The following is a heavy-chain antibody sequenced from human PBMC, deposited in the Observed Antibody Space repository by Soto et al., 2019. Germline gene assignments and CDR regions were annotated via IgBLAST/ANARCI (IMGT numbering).Heavy chain of an antibody. CDR2: INPSGGTT. CDR1: GYTFTTYY. V-gene: IGHV1-46*03. J-gene: IGHJ4*02. D-gene: IGHD5-12*01. Sequence: QVQLVQSGAEVKKPGASVKVSCKASGYTFTTYYMHWVRQAPGQGLEWMGVINPSGGTTSFAQTLQGRVTMTRDASTSTVYMELSSLRSEDTAVYFCARDHSGYDYFFGYWGQGTLVTVSS. CDR3: ARDHSGYDYFFGY.